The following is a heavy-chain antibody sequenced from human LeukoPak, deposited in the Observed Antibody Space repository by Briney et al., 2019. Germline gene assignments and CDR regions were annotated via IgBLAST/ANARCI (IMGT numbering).Heavy chain of an antibody. V-gene: IGHV4-4*07. J-gene: IGHJ6*03. Sequence: PSETLSLTCTVSGGSISSYYWSWIRQPPGKGLEWIGRIYTSGSTNYNPSLKSRVTMSVDTSKNQFSLKLSSVTAADTAVYYCARVRHNWNAVYYYYYMDVWGKGTTVTISS. CDR3: ARVRHNWNAVYYYYYMDV. CDR1: GGSISSYY. CDR2: IYTSGST. D-gene: IGHD1-20*01.